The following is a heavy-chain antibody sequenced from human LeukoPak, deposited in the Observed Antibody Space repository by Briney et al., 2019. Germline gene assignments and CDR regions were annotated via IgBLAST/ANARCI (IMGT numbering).Heavy chain of an antibody. D-gene: IGHD4-17*01. CDR2: ISWNSGRI. V-gene: IGHV3-9*03. CDR3: AKASTVTTWDLSNFDY. CDR1: GFTFDDYA. J-gene: IGHJ4*02. Sequence: GGSLRLSCAASGFTFDDYAMHWVRQAPGKGLEWVSGISWNSGRIGYADSVKGRFTISRDNAKNSLYLQMNSLRAEDMALYYCAKASTVTTWDLSNFDYWGQGTLVTVSS.